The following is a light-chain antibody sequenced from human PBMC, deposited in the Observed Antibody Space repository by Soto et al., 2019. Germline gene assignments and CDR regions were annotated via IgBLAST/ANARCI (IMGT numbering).Light chain of an antibody. CDR1: QSLLHSDGYNY. Sequence: DIVLTQSPVSLPVTPGEPASISCRSSQSLLHSDGYNYLDWYLQRPGQSPQLLISVGSTRASGVPDRFSGSGSGTDFTLTISSLQPEDVATYYCQKYNSAPWTFGQGTKVDIK. V-gene: IGKV2-28*01. CDR3: QKYNSAPWT. J-gene: IGKJ1*01. CDR2: VGS.